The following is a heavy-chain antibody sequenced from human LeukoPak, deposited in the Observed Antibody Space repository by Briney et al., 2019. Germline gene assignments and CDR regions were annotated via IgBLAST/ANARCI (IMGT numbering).Heavy chain of an antibody. CDR3: AMAGYSGYDSKDY. J-gene: IGHJ4*02. V-gene: IGHV3-48*04. CDR1: GFTFSSYN. D-gene: IGHD5-12*01. Sequence: GGSLRLSCAASGFTFSSYNMNWVRQAPGKGLEWVSYISSSSSTIYYADSVKGRFTISRDNAKNSLYLQMNSLRAEDTAVYYCAMAGYSGYDSKDYWGQGTLVTVSS. CDR2: ISSSSSTI.